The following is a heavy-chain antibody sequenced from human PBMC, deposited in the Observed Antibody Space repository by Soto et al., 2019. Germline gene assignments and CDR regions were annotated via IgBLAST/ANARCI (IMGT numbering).Heavy chain of an antibody. J-gene: IGHJ4*02. CDR1: GFTFSSYA. D-gene: IGHD3-10*01. CDR2: ISGSGGST. Sequence: EVQLLESGGGLVQPGGSLRLSCAASGFTFSSYAMSWVRQAPGKGLEWVSAISGSGGSTYYADSVKGRFTISRDNSKNTLYLQMNSLRAEDTAVYYCAKDPHPPQGGSGSYPNDYWGQGTLVTVSS. CDR3: AKDPHPPQGGSGSYPNDY. V-gene: IGHV3-23*01.